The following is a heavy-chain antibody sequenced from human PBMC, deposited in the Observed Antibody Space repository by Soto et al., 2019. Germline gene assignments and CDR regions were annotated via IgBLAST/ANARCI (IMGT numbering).Heavy chain of an antibody. V-gene: IGHV1-69*04. CDR1: GYTFTSYG. CDR2: IIPILGIA. J-gene: IGHJ4*02. Sequence: GASVKVSCKASGYTFTSYGISWVRQAPGQGLEWMGRIIPILGIANYAQKFQGRVTITADKSTSTAYMELSSLRSEDTAVYYCARSGYSSGWSVTQAFDYWGQGTLVTVSS. CDR3: ARSGYSSGWSVTQAFDY. D-gene: IGHD6-19*01.